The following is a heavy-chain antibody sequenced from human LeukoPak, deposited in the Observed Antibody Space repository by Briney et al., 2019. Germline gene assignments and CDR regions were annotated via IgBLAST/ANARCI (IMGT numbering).Heavy chain of an antibody. Sequence: SETLSLTCAVYGGSFSGYYWSWIRQPPGKGLEWIGEINHSGSTNYNPSLKSRVTISVDTSKNQFSLKLSSVTAADTAVYYCARLSACRGGSCLKPFDYWGQGTLVTVSS. D-gene: IGHD2-15*01. CDR2: INHSGST. CDR1: GGSFSGYY. V-gene: IGHV4-34*01. CDR3: ARLSACRGGSCLKPFDY. J-gene: IGHJ4*02.